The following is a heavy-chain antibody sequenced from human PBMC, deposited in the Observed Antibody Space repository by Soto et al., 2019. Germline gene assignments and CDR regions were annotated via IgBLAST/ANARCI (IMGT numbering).Heavy chain of an antibody. CDR3: ARDPPLSMIVVVCVDDF. D-gene: IGHD3-22*01. V-gene: IGHV3-21*01. J-gene: IGHJ4*02. CDR1: GFSLTNEN. Sequence: EVQLVESGGGLVKPGGSLRLSCTVLGFSLTNENMNWVRQAPSKGLDWVSSISSRSTFINYADAVTGRFTISSDNDQGLMYLPMNSLRAQDTAVYYCARDPPLSMIVVVCVDDFWGQGTLVTVPS. CDR2: ISSRSTFI.